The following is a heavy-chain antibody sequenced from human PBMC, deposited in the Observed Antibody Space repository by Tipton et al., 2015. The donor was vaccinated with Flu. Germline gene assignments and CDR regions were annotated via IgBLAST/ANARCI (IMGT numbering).Heavy chain of an antibody. Sequence: QLVQSGAEVKKPGASVKVSCKASGYTFTGYYMHWVRQAPGQGLEWMGRINPNSGGTNYAQKFQGRVTMTRDTSISTAYMELSRLRSDDTAVYYWARVNYAFGVVRRGMDVWGQGTTVTVSS. CDR3: ARVNYAFGVVRRGMDV. D-gene: IGHD3-3*01. CDR2: INPNSGGT. V-gene: IGHV1-2*06. J-gene: IGHJ6*02. CDR1: GYTFTGYY.